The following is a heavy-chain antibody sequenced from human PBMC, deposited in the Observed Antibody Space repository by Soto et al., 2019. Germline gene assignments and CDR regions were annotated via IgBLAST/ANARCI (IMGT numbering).Heavy chain of an antibody. V-gene: IGHV4-4*02. CDR3: AREIVTAGGNNYFDP. J-gene: IGHJ5*02. CDR2: VYHTGGT. D-gene: IGHD2-21*02. CDR1: GGTVASSHW. Sequence: SETLSLTCGVSGGTVASSHWWSWVRQSPGRGLEWIGNVYHTGGTNFNPSLQSRVTFSVDKSNNQFSLRLTSVTAADTAVYFCAREIVTAGGNNYFDPWGPGTLVTVSS.